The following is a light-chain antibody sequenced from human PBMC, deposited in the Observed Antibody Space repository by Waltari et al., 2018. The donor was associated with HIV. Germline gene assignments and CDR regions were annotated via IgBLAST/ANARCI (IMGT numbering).Light chain of an antibody. CDR3: SSHAGSKVV. CDR2: DVI. Sequence: QSALTQPPSASGSPGQSVTLSCTGTSSDVGGYNYVSWHQQHPGKAPKLSIYDVIKRPSGVPDRFSGSKSGNTASLTVSGLQPEDEADYYCSSHAGSKVVFGGGTRLTVL. CDR1: SSDVGGYNY. J-gene: IGLJ2*01. V-gene: IGLV2-8*01.